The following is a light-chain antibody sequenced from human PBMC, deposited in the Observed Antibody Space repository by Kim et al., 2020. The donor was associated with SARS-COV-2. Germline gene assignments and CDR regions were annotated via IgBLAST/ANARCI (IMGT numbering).Light chain of an antibody. J-gene: IGLJ3*02. CDR2: DTS. CDR1: TGAVTSGHY. CDR3: LLSYSGARWV. V-gene: IGLV7-46*01. Sequence: GGPVTLTCGSSTGAVTSGHYPYWVQQKPGQAPRTLSYDTSNKHSWTPARFSGSLLGGKAALTLSGAQPEDEAEYYCLLSYSGARWVFGGGTQLTVL.